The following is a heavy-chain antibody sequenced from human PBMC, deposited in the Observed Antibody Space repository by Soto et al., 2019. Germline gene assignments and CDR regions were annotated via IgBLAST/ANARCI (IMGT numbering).Heavy chain of an antibody. J-gene: IGHJ4*02. CDR3: ARAISSSWSYFDY. Sequence: GGSLRLSCVGSGITFGSRAMSWVRQAPGEGLEWVSTITDSGGDRKYSDSVGGHFTISRDNSKNTLYLQMSSLRAEDTAVYYCARAISSSWSYFDYWGQGTLVTVSS. D-gene: IGHD6-13*01. CDR1: GITFGSRA. CDR2: ITDSGGDR. V-gene: IGHV3-23*01.